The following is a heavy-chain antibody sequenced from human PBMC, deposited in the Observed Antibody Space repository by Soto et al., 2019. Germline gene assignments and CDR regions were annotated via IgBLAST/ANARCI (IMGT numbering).Heavy chain of an antibody. CDR1: GYSFTSYW. CDR3: ARDSQSYAAGRRTTFDP. CDR2: IYPGDSDT. Sequence: GESLKISCKGSGYSFTSYWIGWVRQMPGKGLEWMGIIYPGDSDTRYSPSFQGQVTISADKSISTAYLQWSSLKAADTAVYYCARDSQSYAAGRRTTFDPWGQGTLVTVSA. D-gene: IGHD2-2*01. J-gene: IGHJ5*02. V-gene: IGHV5-51*01.